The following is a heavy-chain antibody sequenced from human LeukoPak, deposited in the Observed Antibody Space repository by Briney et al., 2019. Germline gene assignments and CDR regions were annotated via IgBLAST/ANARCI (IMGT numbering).Heavy chain of an antibody. CDR2: IYSGGST. Sequence: PGGSLRLSCAASGFTVSSNYMSWVRQAPGKGLEWVSVIYSGGSTYYADSVKGRFTISRDNSKNTLYLQMNSLRAEDTAVYYCARDSSITIFGEDYYGMDVWGQGTTVTVSS. D-gene: IGHD3-3*01. CDR3: ARDSSITIFGEDYYGMDV. CDR1: GFTVSSNY. V-gene: IGHV3-53*01. J-gene: IGHJ6*02.